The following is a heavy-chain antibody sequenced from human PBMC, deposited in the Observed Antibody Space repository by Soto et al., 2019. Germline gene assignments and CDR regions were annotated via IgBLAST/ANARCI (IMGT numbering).Heavy chain of an antibody. V-gene: IGHV3-23*01. Sequence: EVQLLESGGGLVQPGGSLRLSCAASGFTFSSYDMSWVRQAPGKGLEWVSGISGSGDSTYYADSVKGRFTISRDNSKNTLYLQMNSLGAEDTALYYCAKGVPGIAVAGTGYFQHWGQGTLVTVSS. CDR1: GFTFSSYD. D-gene: IGHD6-19*01. CDR3: AKGVPGIAVAGTGYFQH. CDR2: ISGSGDST. J-gene: IGHJ1*01.